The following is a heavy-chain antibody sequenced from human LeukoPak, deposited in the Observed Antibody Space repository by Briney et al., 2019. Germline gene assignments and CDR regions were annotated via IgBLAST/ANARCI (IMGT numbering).Heavy chain of an antibody. CDR2: IWYDGNNK. CDR3: AKGYSYGSGYAFDI. J-gene: IGHJ3*02. D-gene: IGHD5-18*01. CDR1: GFTFSSSG. V-gene: IGHV3-33*06. Sequence: PGGSLRLSCAASGFTFSSSGMHWVRQAPGKGLEWVAVIWYDGNNKYYTDSVKGRFTISRDNSKNTLYLQINSLRAEDTAVYYCAKGYSYGSGYAFDIWVQGTMVTVSS.